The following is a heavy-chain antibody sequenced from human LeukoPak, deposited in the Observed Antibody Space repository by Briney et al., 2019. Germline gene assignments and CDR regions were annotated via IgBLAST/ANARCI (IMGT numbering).Heavy chain of an antibody. Sequence: SETLSLTCSVSGGSTSGFYWSWIRQPPGKGLEWIGYIYYSGDSNSNPSLKSRVTMSLDTSKNQFSLRLSSVTAADTALYYCARRDNSGYYNSWGQGTLVTVSS. CDR2: IYYSGDS. CDR1: GGSTSGFY. CDR3: ARRDNSGYYNS. J-gene: IGHJ4*02. V-gene: IGHV4-59*08. D-gene: IGHD3-22*01.